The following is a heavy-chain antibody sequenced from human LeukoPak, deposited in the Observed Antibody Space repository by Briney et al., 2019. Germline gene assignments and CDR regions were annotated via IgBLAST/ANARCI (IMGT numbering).Heavy chain of an antibody. CDR3: ANLDPHPMDV. V-gene: IGHV3-21*04. CDR2: ISSSSSYI. J-gene: IGHJ6*04. Sequence: GGSLRLSCAASGFTFSSYSMNWVRQAPGKGLEWVSSISSSSSYIYYADSVKGRFTISRDNSKDTLYLQMNSLRAEDTAVYYCANLDPHPMDVWGKGTTVTVSS. CDR1: GFTFSSYS.